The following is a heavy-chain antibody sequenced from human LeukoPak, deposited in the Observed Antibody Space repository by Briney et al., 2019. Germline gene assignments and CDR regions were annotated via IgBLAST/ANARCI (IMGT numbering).Heavy chain of an antibody. J-gene: IGHJ4*02. D-gene: IGHD4-17*01. CDR2: ISWNSGSI. CDR3: ATMTTVAY. V-gene: IGHV3-9*01. CDR1: GFTFDDYA. Sequence: PGGSLRLSCAASGFTFDDYAMHWVRQAPGKGLEWVSGISWNSGSIGYADSVKGRFTISRDNAKNSLYLQMNSLRAEDTAVYYCATMTTVAYWGQGTLVTVSS.